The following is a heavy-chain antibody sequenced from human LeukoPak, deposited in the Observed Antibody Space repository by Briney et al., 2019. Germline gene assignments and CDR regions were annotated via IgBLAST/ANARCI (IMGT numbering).Heavy chain of an antibody. Sequence: SETLSLTCTVSGGSISGYYWSWIRQPPGKGLEWIGYIYYSGSTNYNPSLKSRVTISVDTSKNQFSLKLSSVTAADTAVYYCARDGCSSTSCYARYYYGMDVWGQGTTVTVSS. J-gene: IGHJ6*02. D-gene: IGHD2-2*01. CDR2: IYYSGST. V-gene: IGHV4-59*01. CDR3: ARDGCSSTSCYARYYYGMDV. CDR1: GGSISGYY.